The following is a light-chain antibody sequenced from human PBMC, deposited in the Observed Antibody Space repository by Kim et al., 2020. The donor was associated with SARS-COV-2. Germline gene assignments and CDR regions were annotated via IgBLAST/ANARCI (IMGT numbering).Light chain of an antibody. Sequence: EIVLTQSPGTLSLSPGERATLSCRASQSVSSSYLAWYQQKPGQAPRLLIYGASSRATGIPDRFSGSGSGTDFTLTISRLEPEDFAVYYCQQYGSRPGCTFGQGTKLEI. CDR2: GAS. V-gene: IGKV3-20*01. J-gene: IGKJ2*02. CDR3: QQYGSRPGCT. CDR1: QSVSSSY.